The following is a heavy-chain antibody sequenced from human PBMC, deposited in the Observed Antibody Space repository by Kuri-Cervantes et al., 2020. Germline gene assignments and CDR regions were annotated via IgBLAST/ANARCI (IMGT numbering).Heavy chain of an antibody. Sequence: ASVKVSCKASGYTFTGYYMHWVRQAPGQGLEWMGIINPSGGSTSYAQKFQGRVTMTRDTSTSTAYMELSSLRSEDTAVYYCARDRGLLLLWFGESGNYYGMDVWGQGTTVTVSS. CDR2: INPSGGST. J-gene: IGHJ6*02. V-gene: IGHV1-46*01. D-gene: IGHD3-10*01. CDR1: GYTFTGYY. CDR3: ARDRGLLLLWFGESGNYYGMDV.